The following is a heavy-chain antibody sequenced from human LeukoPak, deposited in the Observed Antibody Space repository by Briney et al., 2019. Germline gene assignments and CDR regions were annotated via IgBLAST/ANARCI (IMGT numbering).Heavy chain of an antibody. CDR2: ISSSRSYI. CDR3: AGSQGYCSGGSCYLPCDY. J-gene: IGHJ4*02. V-gene: IGHV3-21*01. D-gene: IGHD2-15*01. Sequence: GGXLRLSXAXSGFTFRRYSXKWVRQAPGKGVEGVSSISSSRSYIYYADSVKGRFTISRYNAKNSLYLQMNSLRAEDTAVYYCAGSQGYCSGGSCYLPCDYWGQGTLVTVSS. CDR1: GFTFRRYS.